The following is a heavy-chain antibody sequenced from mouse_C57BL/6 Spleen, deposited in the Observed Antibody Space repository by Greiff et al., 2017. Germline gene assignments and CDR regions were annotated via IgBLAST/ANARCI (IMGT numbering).Heavy chain of an antibody. J-gene: IGHJ2*01. CDR2: INPNYGTT. CDR1: GYSFTDYN. Sequence: VQLQQSGPELVKPGASVSISCKASGYSFTDYNMNWVKQSNGKSLEWIGVINPNYGTTSYNQKFKGKATLTVDPSSSTAYMQLNSLTSEASAVYYCARGYDGYSLYYFDYWGQGTTLTFSS. V-gene: IGHV1-39*01. CDR3: ARGYDGYSLYYFDY. D-gene: IGHD2-3*01.